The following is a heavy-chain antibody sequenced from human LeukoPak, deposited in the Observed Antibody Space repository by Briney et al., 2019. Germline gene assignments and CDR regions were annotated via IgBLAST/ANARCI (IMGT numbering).Heavy chain of an antibody. V-gene: IGHV4-34*01. CDR3: ARAPVSYYYDILDY. CDR1: GGSFSGYY. Sequence: SEALSLTCAVYGGSFSGYYWTWIRQPPGKGLEWIGEINHSGSTNYNPSLKSRVTISVDTSKNQFSLKVSSVTAADTAVYYCARAPVSYYYDILDYWGQGILVTVSS. J-gene: IGHJ4*02. D-gene: IGHD3-22*01. CDR2: INHSGST.